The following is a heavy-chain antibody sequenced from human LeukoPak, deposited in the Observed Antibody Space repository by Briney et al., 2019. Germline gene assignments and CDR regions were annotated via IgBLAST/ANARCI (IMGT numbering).Heavy chain of an antibody. CDR3: ARTRCEGIAAQCFDY. J-gene: IGHJ4*02. V-gene: IGHV4-59*08. CDR1: GGSVSSYS. CDR2: FYYSGST. D-gene: IGHD6-13*01. Sequence: PSETLSLTCTVSGGSVSSYSWSWIRQPPGKGLEWIGYFYYSGSTNYNPSLKSRVTISVDTSKSQFSLKLTSVTAADTAVYYCARTRCEGIAAQCFDYWGQGTLVTVSS.